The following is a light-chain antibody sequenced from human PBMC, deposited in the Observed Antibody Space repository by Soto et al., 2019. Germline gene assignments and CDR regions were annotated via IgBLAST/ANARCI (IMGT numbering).Light chain of an antibody. J-gene: IGKJ4*01. V-gene: IGKV1-6*01. CDR1: QDIRSD. CDR3: LQDYSYPLT. Sequence: AIQMTQFPSSLSASVGDRVTITCRASQDIRSDLGWYQQRPGKAPNLLIYAASSLQSGVPSRFIGSVSGTDFTLTISSLQPEDFATYYCLQDYSYPLTFGGGTKVEIK. CDR2: AAS.